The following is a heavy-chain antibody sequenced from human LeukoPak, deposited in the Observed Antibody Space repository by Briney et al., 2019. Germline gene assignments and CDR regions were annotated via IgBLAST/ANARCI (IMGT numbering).Heavy chain of an antibody. CDR2: IYSDNT. CDR3: AKDKYSSGWYGFDY. D-gene: IGHD6-19*01. Sequence: GGSLRLSCTVSGFTVSSNSMSWVRQAPGKGLEWVSFIYSDNTHYSDSVKGRFTISRDNSKNTLYLQMNSLRAEDTAVYYCAKDKYSSGWYGFDYWGQGTLVTVSS. CDR1: GFTVSSNS. J-gene: IGHJ4*02. V-gene: IGHV3-53*01.